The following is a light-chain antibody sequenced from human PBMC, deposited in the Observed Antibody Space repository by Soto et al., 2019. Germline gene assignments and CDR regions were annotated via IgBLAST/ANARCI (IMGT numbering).Light chain of an antibody. J-gene: IGLJ3*02. CDR1: FSNIGSNF. V-gene: IGLV1-47*01. CDR3: AAWDDSLSGVV. Sequence: QSVLTQPPSASGTPGQTVTISCSGRFSNIGSNFIYWYQQLPGTAPKLLIYRNNERPSGVPDRFSASKSGTSASLAISGLRSEDEADYHCAAWDDSLSGVVFGGGPQLTVL. CDR2: RNN.